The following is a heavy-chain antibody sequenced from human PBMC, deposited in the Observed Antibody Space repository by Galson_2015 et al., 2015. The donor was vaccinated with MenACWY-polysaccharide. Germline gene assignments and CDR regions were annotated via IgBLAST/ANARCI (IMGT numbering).Heavy chain of an antibody. CDR2: INTNTGNP. J-gene: IGHJ4*02. CDR1: GYTFTTYA. V-gene: IGHV7-4-1*02. Sequence: SCKASGYTFTTYAMNCVRQAPGQGLAWMGGINTNTGNPTYAQGFTGRVVFSLDTSVSTANLQISSLKAEDTAVYYCARDAKQKVTTAPTGRFDYWGQGTLVTVSS. CDR3: ARDAKQKVTTAPTGRFDY. D-gene: IGHD4-17*01.